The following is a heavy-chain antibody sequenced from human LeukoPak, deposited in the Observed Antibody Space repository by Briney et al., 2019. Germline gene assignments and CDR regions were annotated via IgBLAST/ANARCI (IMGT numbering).Heavy chain of an antibody. V-gene: IGHV3-74*03. Sequence: GVSLRLSCAASGFTFSNYWVHWVRQAPGKGLVWASRINRDGSTTKYADSVKGRFTVSRDNAKNTLNLQINSLRAEDTAVYYCARDKKSGESSEIDYWGQGTLVTVSS. CDR3: ARDKKSGESSEIDY. CDR2: INRDGSTT. J-gene: IGHJ4*02. D-gene: IGHD3-10*01. CDR1: GFTFSNYW.